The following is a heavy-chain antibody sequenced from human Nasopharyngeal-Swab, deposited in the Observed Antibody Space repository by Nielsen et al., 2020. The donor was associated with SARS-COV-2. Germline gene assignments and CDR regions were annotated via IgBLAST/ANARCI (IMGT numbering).Heavy chain of an antibody. CDR3: EKIFWRADHEDCYYYYMDV. J-gene: IGHJ6*03. D-gene: IGHD3-3*01. CDR1: GFTFDDYA. V-gene: IGHV3-43*02. Sequence: GGSLRPSCPASGFTFDDYAMHWVRQPPGRGLEWVSLSSGDDGSTYYADSVKGRFNISRDNSKNSLYLQMNSLTTEYPALNYCEKIFWRADHEDCYYYYMDVWGKGTTVTVSS. CDR2: SSGDDGST.